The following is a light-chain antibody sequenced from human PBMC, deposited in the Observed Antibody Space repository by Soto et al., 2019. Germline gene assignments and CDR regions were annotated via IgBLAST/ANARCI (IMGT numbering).Light chain of an antibody. CDR2: GAP. CDR3: QQYNNWPPLT. Sequence: EIVMTQSPATLSVSPGARATLSCRASQSVSSNLAWYQQKPGQAPRLLIYGAPTKATGIPARFSGSGSGTEFTLTISSLQSEDFAVYYCQQYNNWPPLTFGGGTKVEIK. CDR1: QSVSSN. J-gene: IGKJ4*01. V-gene: IGKV3-15*01.